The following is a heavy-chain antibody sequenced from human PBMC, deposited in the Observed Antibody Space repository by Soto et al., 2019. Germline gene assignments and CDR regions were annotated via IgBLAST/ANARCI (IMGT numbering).Heavy chain of an antibody. CDR3: ARDLTPEILPYYYDANDI. V-gene: IGHV3-7*01. CDR2: IKEDGNEE. Sequence: EVLLVESGGGLVQPGGSLRLSCAASGFTISNYWMTWVRQAPGKGLEWVANIKEDGNEEYYVDSVKGRFTISRDNAKNSLYLQMNSLRAEDTAVYYCARDLTPEILPYYYDANDIWGQGILVTVSS. J-gene: IGHJ3*02. CDR1: GFTISNYW. D-gene: IGHD3-22*01.